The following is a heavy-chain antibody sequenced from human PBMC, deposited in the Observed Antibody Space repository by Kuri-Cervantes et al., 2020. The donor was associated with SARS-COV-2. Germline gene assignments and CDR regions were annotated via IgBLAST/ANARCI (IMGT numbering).Heavy chain of an antibody. CDR2: INPNSGGT. CDR1: GYTFTGYY. V-gene: IGHV1-2*02. CDR3: ARSAESGGFGELLVDY. D-gene: IGHD3-10*01. Sequence: ASVKVSCKASGYTFTGYYMHWVRQAPGQGLEWMGWINPNSGGTNYAQKFQGRVTMTRDTSISTAYMELSRLRSDDTAVYYCARSAESGGFGELLVDYWGQGTLVTVSS. J-gene: IGHJ4*02.